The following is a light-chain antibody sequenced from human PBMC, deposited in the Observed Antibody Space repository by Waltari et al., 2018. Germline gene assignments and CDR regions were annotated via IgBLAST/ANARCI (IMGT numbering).Light chain of an antibody. CDR2: DVS. Sequence: QSALTQPRSVSGSPGQSVTISCTGPSSDVGSYKYVSWYQQPQGKAPKLMIYDVSKRPSGVPDRFSGSKSGNTASLTISGLQAEDEADYYCCSYAGSYTPWVFGGGTKLTVL. CDR3: CSYAGSYTPWV. CDR1: SSDVGSYKY. V-gene: IGLV2-11*01. J-gene: IGLJ3*02.